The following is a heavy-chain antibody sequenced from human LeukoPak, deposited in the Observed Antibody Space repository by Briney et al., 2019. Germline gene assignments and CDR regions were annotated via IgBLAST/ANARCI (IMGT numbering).Heavy chain of an antibody. J-gene: IGHJ4*02. CDR1: GGSISSYY. Sequence: SETLSLTCTVSGGSISSYYWSWIRQPAGKGLGWIGRIYTSGSTNYNPSLESRVTISVDKSKNQFSLKLSSVTAADTAVYYCASSGLMRESFDYWGQGTLVTVSS. CDR2: IYTSGST. D-gene: IGHD3-10*01. CDR3: ASSGLMRESFDY. V-gene: IGHV4-4*07.